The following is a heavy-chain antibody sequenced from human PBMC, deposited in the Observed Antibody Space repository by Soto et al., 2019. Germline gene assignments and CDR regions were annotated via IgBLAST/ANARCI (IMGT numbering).Heavy chain of an antibody. J-gene: IGHJ4*02. D-gene: IGHD3-22*01. CDR1: GGSLNNYY. CDR2: INHSGRT. V-gene: IGHV4-34*02. CDR3: TRGGATPMVFRY. Sequence: QVQLQQWGAGLLKPSETLSLTCAVYGGSLNNYYWSWVRQSPEKGLEWIGEINHSGRTNYNPSLKGRSTISVDTSKNQFSLWLGSVTAADTAVYYCTRGGATPMVFRYWGQGSLVTVAS.